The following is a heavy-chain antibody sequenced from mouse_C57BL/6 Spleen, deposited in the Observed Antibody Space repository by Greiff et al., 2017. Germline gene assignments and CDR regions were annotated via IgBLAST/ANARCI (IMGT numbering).Heavy chain of an antibody. CDR2: IYWDDDK. Sequence: QVTLKVSGPGILQSSQPLSLTCSFSGFSLSPSGMGVSWIRQPSGKGLEWLAHIYWDDDKRYNPSLKGRPTISKDTTRNQVFLKITRVETADTATYYCARGYGGYLAWFAYWGQGTLVTVSA. CDR1: GFSLSPSGMG. CDR3: ARGYGGYLAWFAY. J-gene: IGHJ3*01. V-gene: IGHV8-12*01. D-gene: IGHD2-3*01.